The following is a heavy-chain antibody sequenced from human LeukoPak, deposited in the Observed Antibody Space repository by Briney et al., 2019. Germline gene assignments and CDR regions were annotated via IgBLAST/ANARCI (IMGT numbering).Heavy chain of an antibody. Sequence: ASVKVTCKASGGTFSSYAISWVRQAPGQGLEWMGGIIPIFGTANYAQKLQGRVTMTTDTSTSTAYMELRSLRSDDTAVYYCARGIVVVPAAQWSKDWFDPWGQGTLVTVSS. V-gene: IGHV1-69*05. J-gene: IGHJ5*02. D-gene: IGHD2-2*01. CDR1: GGTFSSYA. CDR3: ARGIVVVPAAQWSKDWFDP. CDR2: IIPIFGTA.